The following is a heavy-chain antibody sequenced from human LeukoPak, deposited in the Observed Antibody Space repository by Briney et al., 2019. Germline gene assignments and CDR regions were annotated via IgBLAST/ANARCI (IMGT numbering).Heavy chain of an antibody. V-gene: IGHV4-38-2*02. D-gene: IGHD3-10*01. J-gene: IGHJ4*02. CDR1: GYSISSGYY. Sequence: SETLSLTCTVSGYSISSGYYWGWIRQPPGKGLEWIGSIYHSGSTYYNPSLKSRVTISVDTSKNQFSLKVNSVPAADTAVYYCARDNPYGSGTDYWGQGSLVTVSS. CDR2: IYHSGST. CDR3: ARDNPYGSGTDY.